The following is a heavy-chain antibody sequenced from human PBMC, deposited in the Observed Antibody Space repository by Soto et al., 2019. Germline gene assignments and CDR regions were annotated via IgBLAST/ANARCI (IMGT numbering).Heavy chain of an antibody. D-gene: IGHD1-26*01. CDR3: AIIVGTGLRYYGMDV. Sequence: QVQLVESGGGVVQPGRSLRLSCAASGFTFSSYAIHWVRQAPGKGLEWVAVISYDGSNKYYADSVKGRFTISRDNSKNTLYLQMNSLRAEDTAVYYCAIIVGTGLRYYGMDVWGQGTTVTVSS. CDR1: GFTFSSYA. V-gene: IGHV3-30-3*01. CDR2: ISYDGSNK. J-gene: IGHJ6*02.